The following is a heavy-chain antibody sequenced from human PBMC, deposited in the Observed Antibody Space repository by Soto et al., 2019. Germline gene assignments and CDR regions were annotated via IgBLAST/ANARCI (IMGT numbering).Heavy chain of an antibody. D-gene: IGHD1-26*01. CDR1: GYTFTSYG. CDR3: AKDGGNGARMHICGMDV. Sequence: ASVKVSCKASGYTFTSYGISWVRQAPGQGLEWMGWISAYNGNTNYAQKLQGRVTMTTDTSTSTAYMELRSLRSDDTAVYYCAKDGGNGARMHICGMDVWGPGTTLTVSS. V-gene: IGHV1-18*01. CDR2: ISAYNGNT. J-gene: IGHJ6*02.